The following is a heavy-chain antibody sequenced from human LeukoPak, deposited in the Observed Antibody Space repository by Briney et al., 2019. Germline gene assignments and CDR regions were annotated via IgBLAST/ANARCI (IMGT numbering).Heavy chain of an antibody. D-gene: IGHD3-10*01. Sequence: PSETLSLTCTVSGGSISSYYWSWIRQPPGKGLEWIGYIYYNGSTNYSPSLKSRVTISVDTSKNQFSLNLRSVTAADTAVYYCARDWRDSYGSGSDWGQGIRVTVSS. CDR1: GGSISSYY. CDR3: ARDWRDSYGSGSD. J-gene: IGHJ4*02. V-gene: IGHV4-59*01. CDR2: IYYNGST.